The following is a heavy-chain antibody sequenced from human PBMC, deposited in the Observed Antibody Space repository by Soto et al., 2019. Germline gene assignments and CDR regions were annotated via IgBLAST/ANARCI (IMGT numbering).Heavy chain of an antibody. CDR2: IYYSGST. CDR3: ARVRDLVMGGYYFDY. J-gene: IGHJ4*02. D-gene: IGHD2-8*01. Sequence: SETLSLTCAVSGGSISSSSYYWGWIRQPPGKGLEWIGSIYYSGSTYYNPSLKSRVTISVDTSKNQFSLKLSSVTAADTAVYYCARVRDLVMGGYYFDYWGQGTLVTVSS. CDR1: GGSISSSSYY. V-gene: IGHV4-39*01.